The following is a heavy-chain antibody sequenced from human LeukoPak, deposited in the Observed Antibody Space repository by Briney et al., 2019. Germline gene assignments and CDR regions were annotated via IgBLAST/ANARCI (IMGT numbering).Heavy chain of an antibody. CDR1: GLTFSSYA. CDR2: ISGSGVST. V-gene: IGHV3-23*01. J-gene: IGHJ2*01. CDR3: AKVRQWPYWYFDL. Sequence: GGSLRLSCVVSGLTFSSYAMSWVRQAPGNGLQWVSSISGSGVSTFYADSVKGRLIISRDNSKNTLYLQMNSLRAEDTAIYYCAKVRQWPYWYFDLWGRGNLVTVSS. D-gene: IGHD6-19*01.